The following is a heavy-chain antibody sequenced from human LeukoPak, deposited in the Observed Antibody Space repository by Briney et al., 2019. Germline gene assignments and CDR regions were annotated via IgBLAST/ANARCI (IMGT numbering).Heavy chain of an antibody. CDR2: ISYDGSNK. J-gene: IGHJ3*02. Sequence: GGSLRLSCAASGFTFSSYAMHWVRQAPGKGLEWVAVISYDGSNKYYADSVKGRFTISRDNSKNTLYLQMNSLRAEDTAVYYCARASRPAFDIWGQGTMVTVSS. CDR1: GFTFSSYA. CDR3: ARASRPAFDI. V-gene: IGHV3-30-3*01.